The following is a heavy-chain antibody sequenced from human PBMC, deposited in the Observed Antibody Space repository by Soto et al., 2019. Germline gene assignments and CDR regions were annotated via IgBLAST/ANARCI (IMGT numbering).Heavy chain of an antibody. V-gene: IGHV4-59*01. J-gene: IGHJ6*02. CDR1: GGSISGYY. Sequence: SETLSLTCTVSGGSISGYYWSWIRQPPGKGLEWIGYIFYRGNTLYNPSLQSRVTISVDTSKNQFSLRLSSVTAADTAVYYCTRHAIIPKLQYGMDVWGQGASVTVSS. CDR3: TRHAIIPKLQYGMDV. CDR2: IFYRGNT. D-gene: IGHD2-2*01.